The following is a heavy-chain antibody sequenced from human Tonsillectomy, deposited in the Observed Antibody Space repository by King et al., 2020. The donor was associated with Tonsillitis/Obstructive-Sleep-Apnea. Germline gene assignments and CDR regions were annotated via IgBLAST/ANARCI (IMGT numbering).Heavy chain of an antibody. V-gene: IGHV3-21*01. Sequence: VQLVESGGGLVTPGGSLRLSCAASGFTFSPYSLTWVRQAPGEGLEWVSSISSSSGYIYYADSVKGRFTISRDNARNSLYLQMNSLRAEDTAVYYCASEKAEMGDAFDIWGQGTMVTVSS. CDR1: GFTFSPYS. CDR2: ISSSSGYI. D-gene: IGHD5-24*01. CDR3: ASEKAEMGDAFDI. J-gene: IGHJ3*02.